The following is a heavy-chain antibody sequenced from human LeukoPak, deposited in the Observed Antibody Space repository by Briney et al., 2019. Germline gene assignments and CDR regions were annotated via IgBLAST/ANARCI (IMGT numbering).Heavy chain of an antibody. CDR3: AKEDSAWRHFDY. J-gene: IGHJ4*02. D-gene: IGHD6-19*01. CDR2: ISFDGSNK. Sequence: GGSLRLSCVASGFTFRSYGMHWVRQAPGKGLEWVAVISFDGSNKYYVDSVKGRFTISRDNSKNTFYPQMNSLRAEDTAVYYCAKEDSAWRHFDYWGQGTLVTVSS. CDR1: GFTFRSYG. V-gene: IGHV3-30*18.